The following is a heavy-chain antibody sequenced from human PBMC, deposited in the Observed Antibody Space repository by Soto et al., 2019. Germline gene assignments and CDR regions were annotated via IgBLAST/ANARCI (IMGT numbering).Heavy chain of an antibody. D-gene: IGHD3-22*01. CDR1: GGSINSAGYY. J-gene: IGHJ5*02. CDR3: AGMTYSDTSGYYP. V-gene: IGHV4-31*03. Sequence: SETLSLTCTASGGSINSAGYYWSWIRQHPGKGLEWSGYTYHSGGTSYSSSLESRVTISVDTSGIQFSLKLSSVTAAVTAMYFWAGMTYSDTSGYYPWGQGTLVTVSS. CDR2: TYHSGGT.